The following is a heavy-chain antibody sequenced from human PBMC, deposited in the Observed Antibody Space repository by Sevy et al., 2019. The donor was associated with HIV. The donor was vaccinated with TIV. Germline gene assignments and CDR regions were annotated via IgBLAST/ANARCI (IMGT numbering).Heavy chain of an antibody. CDR1: GFTFSSYS. V-gene: IGHV3-48*02. CDR3: ARTGRFLEWLPLPDY. J-gene: IGHJ4*02. Sequence: GWSLRLSCAASGFTFSSYSMNWVRQAPGKGLEWVSYISSSSSTIYYADSVKGRFTISRDNAKNSLYLQMNSLRDEDTAVYYCARTGRFLEWLPLPDYWGQGTLVTVSS. D-gene: IGHD3-3*01. CDR2: ISSSSSTI.